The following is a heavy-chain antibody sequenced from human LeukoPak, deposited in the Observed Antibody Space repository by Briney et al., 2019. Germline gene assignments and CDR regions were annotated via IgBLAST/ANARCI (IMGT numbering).Heavy chain of an antibody. D-gene: IGHD6-19*01. Sequence: PGGSLRLSCAASGFTFSSFGMHWVRQAPGRGLEWVALLSFDGNHQFYADSVKGRFTLSRDNFKNMVFLEMTSLRVEDTAVYYCARDWFDSGRYLDHWGQGALVTVSS. J-gene: IGHJ4*02. V-gene: IGHV3-30*03. CDR3: ARDWFDSGRYLDH. CDR2: LSFDGNHQ. CDR1: GFTFSSFG.